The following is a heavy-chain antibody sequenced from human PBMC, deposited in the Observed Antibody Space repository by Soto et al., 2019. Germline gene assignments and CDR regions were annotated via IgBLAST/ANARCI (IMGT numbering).Heavy chain of an antibody. D-gene: IGHD2-8*02. CDR1: GGSFSDYY. V-gene: IGHV4-34*01. J-gene: IGHJ5*02. Sequence: QVQLQQCGAGLLKPSETLSLTCAVYGGSFSDYYWSWIRQPPGKGLEWIGEIHHNGRVNYNPSLKSRVSISVDTSKSQSSLKLNSVTAADTAVYYCARGRGYCAGGDCLNWLDPWGQGTLVTVSS. CDR3: ARGRGYCAGGDCLNWLDP. CDR2: IHHNGRV.